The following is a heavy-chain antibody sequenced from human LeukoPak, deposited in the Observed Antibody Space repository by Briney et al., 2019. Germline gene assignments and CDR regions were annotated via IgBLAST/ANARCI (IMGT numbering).Heavy chain of an antibody. CDR1: GFTYSSHG. Sequence: PGGSLRLSCAASGFTYSSHGMHWVRQAPGKGLEWVAVIWYDGTNKNYADSVKGRFTISRDNSKNTLDLLMDSLRASDATAVYCETARDNYDRSGFSALEKWGQGTLVTVSS. D-gene: IGHD3-22*01. J-gene: IGHJ4*02. V-gene: IGHV3-33*08. CDR3: ETARDNYDRSGFSALEK. CDR2: IWYDGTNK.